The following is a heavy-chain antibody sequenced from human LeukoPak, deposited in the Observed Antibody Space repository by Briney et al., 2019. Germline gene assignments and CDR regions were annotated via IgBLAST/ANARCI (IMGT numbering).Heavy chain of an antibody. V-gene: IGHV3-21*01. CDR3: ASPTTLAIFGVVKFFHH. CDR1: GFTFSSYA. Sequence: PGGSLRLSCAASGFTFSSYAMGWVRQAPGKGLEWVSSISSSSSYIYYADSVRGRFTISRDNARNSLYLQMNSLRAEDTAVYYCASPTTLAIFGVVKFFHHWGQGTLVTVSS. CDR2: ISSSSSYI. D-gene: IGHD3-3*01. J-gene: IGHJ1*01.